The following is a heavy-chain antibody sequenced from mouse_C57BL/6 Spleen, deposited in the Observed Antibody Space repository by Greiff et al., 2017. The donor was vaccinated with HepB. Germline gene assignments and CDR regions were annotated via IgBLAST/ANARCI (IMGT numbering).Heavy chain of an antibody. CDR1: GYTFTSYW. CDR3: ARGDYYGSSYGYWYFDV. Sequence: QVQLKQPGAELVMPGASVKLSCKASGYTFTSYWMHWVKQRPGQGLEWIGEIDPSDSYTNYNQKFKGKSTLTVDKSSSTAYMQLSSLTSEDSAVYYCARGDYYGSSYGYWYFDVWGTGTTVTVSS. J-gene: IGHJ1*03. D-gene: IGHD1-1*01. V-gene: IGHV1-69*01. CDR2: IDPSDSYT.